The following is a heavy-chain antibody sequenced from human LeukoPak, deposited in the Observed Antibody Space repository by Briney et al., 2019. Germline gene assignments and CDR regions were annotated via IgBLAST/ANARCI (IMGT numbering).Heavy chain of an antibody. Sequence: PSETLSLTCVVYGGSFSAFYWSWIRQPPGMGLEWIGEINYSASTNYNPSLKSRVTISADTSKNQFSLKVSSVTAADTAMYYCARGRGIYSSSWSWFDPWGQGTLVTVSS. V-gene: IGHV4-34*01. CDR3: ARGRGIYSSSWSWFDP. CDR1: GGSFSAFY. CDR2: INYSAST. D-gene: IGHD6-13*01. J-gene: IGHJ5*02.